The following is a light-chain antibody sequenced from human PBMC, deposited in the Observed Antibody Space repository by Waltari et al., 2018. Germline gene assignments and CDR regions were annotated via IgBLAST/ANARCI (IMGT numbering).Light chain of an antibody. Sequence: DIQMTQSPSTLSASVGDRVTITCRASQSVTSWLAWYQQKPGKAPKLLISRASTLESGVPSRLSGSGSGTEFTLTISSLQHDDFATYYCQQYNTYPYSFGQGTKLEI. J-gene: IGKJ2*03. V-gene: IGKV1-5*03. CDR3: QQYNTYPYS. CDR1: QSVTSW. CDR2: RAS.